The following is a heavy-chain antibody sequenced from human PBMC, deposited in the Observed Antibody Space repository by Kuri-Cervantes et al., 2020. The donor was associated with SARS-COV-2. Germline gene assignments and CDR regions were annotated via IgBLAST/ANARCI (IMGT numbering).Heavy chain of an antibody. D-gene: IGHD2-2*01. J-gene: IGHJ4*02. V-gene: IGHV4-59*01. CDR2: IYNSGST. CDR3: ARDGEKAGYCSSTSCYFDY. Sequence: SETLSLTCTVSGDSISSYHWNWIRQPPGKGLEWIGYIYNSGSTNYSPSLKSRVTISVDTPKNQFSLKLSSVTAADTAVYYCARDGEKAGYCSSTSCYFDYWGQGTLVTVSS. CDR1: GDSISSYH.